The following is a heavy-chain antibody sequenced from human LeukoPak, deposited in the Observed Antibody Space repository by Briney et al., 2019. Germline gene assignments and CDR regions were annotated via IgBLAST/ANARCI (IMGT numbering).Heavy chain of an antibody. Sequence: ASVQVPCKTSGYTFTGFFIHWVRLAPGQGLEWMGWINPKTGGTNYGQKFHGRVTMTRDTSVSTVYMELRRLRYDDTAVYYCARGREILVVPFYYYIDVWGRGTTVTASS. CDR3: ARGREILVVPFYYYIDV. CDR2: INPKTGGT. V-gene: IGHV1-2*02. D-gene: IGHD2-2*01. CDR1: GYTFTGFF. J-gene: IGHJ6*03.